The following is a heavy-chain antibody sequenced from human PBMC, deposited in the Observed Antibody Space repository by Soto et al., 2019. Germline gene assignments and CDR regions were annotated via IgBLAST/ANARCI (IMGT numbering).Heavy chain of an antibody. V-gene: IGHV3-49*03. J-gene: IGHJ4*02. CDR3: TRVRFLEWLLYRLFDY. CDR1: GFTFGDYA. CDR2: IRSKAYGGTT. D-gene: IGHD3-3*01. Sequence: GGSLRLSCTASGFTFGDYAMSWFRQAPGKGLEWVGFIRSKAYGGTTEYATSVKGRFTISRDDSKSIAYLQMNSLKTEDTAVYYCTRVRFLEWLLYRLFDYWGQGTLVTVSS.